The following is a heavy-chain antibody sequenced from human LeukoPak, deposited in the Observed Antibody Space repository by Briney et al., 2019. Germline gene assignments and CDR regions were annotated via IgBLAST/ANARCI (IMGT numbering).Heavy chain of an antibody. J-gene: IGHJ6*03. D-gene: IGHD6-19*01. CDR1: GGSISSYY. CDR3: ARDSSGWYRNYYYCYMDV. V-gene: IGHV4-4*07. CDR2: IYTSGST. Sequence: KSSETLSLTCTVSGGSISSYYWSWIRQPAGKGLEWLGRIYTSGSTNYNPTLKSRVTMSVDTSKNQFSLKLSSVTAADTAVYYCARDSSGWYRNYYYCYMDVWGKGTTVTISS.